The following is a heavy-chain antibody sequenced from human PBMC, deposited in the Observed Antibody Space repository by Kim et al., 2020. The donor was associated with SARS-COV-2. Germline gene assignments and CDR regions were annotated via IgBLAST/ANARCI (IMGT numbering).Heavy chain of an antibody. J-gene: IGHJ6*01. D-gene: IGHD3-10*01. CDR3: AGDLWFGRLWIGDYYYYGMDV. V-gene: IGHV3-53*01. CDR1: GFTVSSNY. CDR2: IYSGGST. Sequence: GGSLRLSCAASGFTVSSNYMSWVRQAPGKGLEWVSVIYSGGSTYYADSVKGRFTISRDNSKNTLYLQMNSLRAEDTAVYYCAGDLWFGRLWIGDYYYYGMDVWGQGTTVSVSS.